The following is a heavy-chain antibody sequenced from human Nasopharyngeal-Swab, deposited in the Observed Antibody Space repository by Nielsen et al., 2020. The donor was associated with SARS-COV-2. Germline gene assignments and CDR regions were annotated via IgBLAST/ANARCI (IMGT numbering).Heavy chain of an antibody. Sequence: WVRQAPGQRLEWMGWISAYNGNTNYAQKLQGRVTLTTDLSTSTAYMELRSLRSDDTAVYYCARDCTGGVCYTGGVLDYWGQGTLVTVSS. V-gene: IGHV1-18*01. CDR2: ISAYNGNT. D-gene: IGHD2-8*02. J-gene: IGHJ4*02. CDR3: ARDCTGGVCYTGGVLDY.